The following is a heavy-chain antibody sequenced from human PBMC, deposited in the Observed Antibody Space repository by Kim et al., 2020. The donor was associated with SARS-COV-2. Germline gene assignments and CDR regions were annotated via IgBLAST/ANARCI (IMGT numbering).Heavy chain of an antibody. D-gene: IGHD5-12*01. Sequence: SPSFQGQVTISADKSISTAYLQWSSLKASDTAMYYCARGYGRGMNWFDPWGQGTLVTVSS. V-gene: IGHV5-51*01. CDR3: ARGYGRGMNWFDP. J-gene: IGHJ5*02.